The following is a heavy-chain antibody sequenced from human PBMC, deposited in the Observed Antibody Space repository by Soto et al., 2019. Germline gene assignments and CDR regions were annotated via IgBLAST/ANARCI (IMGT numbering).Heavy chain of an antibody. Sequence: SETLSLTCAVYGGSFSGYYWSWIRQPPGKGLEWIGEINHSGSTNYNPSLKSRVTISVDTSKSQFSLKLSSVTAADTAVYYCAGYDDSGYYLDYWGQGTLVTVSS. V-gene: IGHV4-34*01. J-gene: IGHJ4*02. CDR2: INHSGST. CDR3: AGYDDSGYYLDY. D-gene: IGHD3-22*01. CDR1: GGSFSGYY.